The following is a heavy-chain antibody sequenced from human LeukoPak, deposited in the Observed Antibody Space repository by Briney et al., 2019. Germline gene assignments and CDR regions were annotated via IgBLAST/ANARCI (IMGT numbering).Heavy chain of an antibody. J-gene: IGHJ4*02. CDR2: MNPNSGNT. Sequence: ASVKVSCKASGYTFTSYDINWVRQAIGQGLEWMGWMNPNSGNTGYAQKFQGKVTMTMTSSISTAYMALSSLRSEDTAVYYCARAYRLSGSYSYGGYWGQGTLVTVSS. CDR1: GYTFTSYD. CDR3: ARAYRLSGSYSYGGY. V-gene: IGHV1-8*01. D-gene: IGHD1-26*01.